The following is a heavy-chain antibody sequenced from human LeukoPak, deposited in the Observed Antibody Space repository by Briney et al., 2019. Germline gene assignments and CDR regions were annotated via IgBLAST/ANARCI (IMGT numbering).Heavy chain of an antibody. CDR1: GGSISSYY. J-gene: IGHJ4*02. CDR3: ARGGHTAMVGGFDY. D-gene: IGHD5-18*01. V-gene: IGHV4-59*08. CDR2: IYYSEST. Sequence: SETLSLTCTVSGGSISSYYWNWIRQPPGKGLEWIGYIYYSESTNYNPSLKSRVTISVDTSKSQFSLKVRSVTAADTAVYYCARGGHTAMVGGFDYWGQGTLVTVSS.